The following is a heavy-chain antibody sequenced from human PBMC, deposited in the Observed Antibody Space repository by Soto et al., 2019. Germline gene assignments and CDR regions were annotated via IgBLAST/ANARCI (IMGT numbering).Heavy chain of an antibody. CDR1: GFTFSDYG. CDR3: AKWSGGFDY. J-gene: IGHJ4*02. V-gene: IGHV3-30*18. Sequence: QVQLVESGGGVVQPGRSLRLSCAASGFTFSDYGMHWVRQAPGKGLEWVAVISYDGSYKYYADSVKGRFTISRDNSKNTLYLQMNSLRPEDTAVYYCAKWSGGFDYWGQGPLVTVSS. CDR2: ISYDGSYK.